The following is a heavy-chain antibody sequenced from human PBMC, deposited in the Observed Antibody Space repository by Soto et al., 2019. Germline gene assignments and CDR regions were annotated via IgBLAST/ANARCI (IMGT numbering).Heavy chain of an antibody. CDR3: ARSYSSSRAGFDI. V-gene: IGHV4-59*08. J-gene: IGHJ3*02. CDR2: IYYSGST. D-gene: IGHD6-6*01. CDR1: GGSISSYY. Sequence: SETLSLTCTVSGGSISSYYWSWIRQPPGKGLEWIGYIYYSGSTNYNPSLKSRVTISVDTSKNQFSLKLSSVTAADTAVYYCARSYSSSRAGFDIWGQGTMVTVSS.